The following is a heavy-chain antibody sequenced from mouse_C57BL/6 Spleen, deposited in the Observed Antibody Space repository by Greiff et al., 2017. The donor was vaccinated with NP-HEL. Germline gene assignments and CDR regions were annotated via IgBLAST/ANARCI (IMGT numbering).Heavy chain of an antibody. Sequence: QVQLQQPGAELVKPGASVKLSCKASGYTFTSSWMHWVKQRPGRGLEWIGRIDPNSGGTKYNEKFKSKATLTVDKPSSTAYMPLSSLTSEDSAVYYCARGDDYDWFAYWGQGTLVTVSA. J-gene: IGHJ3*01. CDR2: IDPNSGGT. CDR3: ARGDDYDWFAY. V-gene: IGHV1-72*01. D-gene: IGHD2-4*01. CDR1: GYTFTSSW.